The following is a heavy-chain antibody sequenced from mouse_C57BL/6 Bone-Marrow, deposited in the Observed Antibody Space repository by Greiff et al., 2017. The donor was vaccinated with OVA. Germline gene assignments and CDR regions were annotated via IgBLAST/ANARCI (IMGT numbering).Heavy chain of an antibody. CDR2: IYPRSGNT. CDR3: ARSTVVAPYFDY. D-gene: IGHD1-1*01. CDR1: CYTFPRYG. V-gene: IGHV1-81*01. J-gene: IGHJ2*01. Sequence: QVQLQQSGAELARPGASVKLSCTASCYTFPRYGISWLTHLPGQGLAWIGEIYPRSGNTYYNEKFKGKATLTADKSSSTAYMELRSLTSEDSAVYFCARSTVVAPYFDYWGQGTTRTVAS.